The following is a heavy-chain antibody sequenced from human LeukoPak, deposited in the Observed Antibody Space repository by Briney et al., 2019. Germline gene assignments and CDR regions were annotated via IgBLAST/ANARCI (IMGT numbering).Heavy chain of an antibody. CDR1: GGSISSGGYY. D-gene: IGHD4-23*01. Sequence: SETLSLTCTVSGGSISSGGYYWSWIRQHPGKGLEWIGYIYYSGSTNYNPSLKSRVTISVDTSKNQFSLKLSSVTAADTAVYYCARADYGGNSATLDYWGQGTLVTVSS. CDR2: IYYSGST. J-gene: IGHJ4*02. CDR3: ARADYGGNSATLDY. V-gene: IGHV4-61*08.